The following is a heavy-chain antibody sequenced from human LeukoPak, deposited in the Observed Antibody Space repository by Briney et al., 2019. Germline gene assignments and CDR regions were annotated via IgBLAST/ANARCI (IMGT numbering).Heavy chain of an antibody. CDR2: IHHSGRY. D-gene: IGHD3-3*01. Sequence: LETLSLTCAAYGGSFSNYDWTWIRQPPGKGLEWVGDIHHSGRYNYNPSLKSRITISADTSTKQLSLIQSSVPAADTTVLYCAIGRARVTIFGVALIVLDSWGQGNLVTVSS. J-gene: IGHJ5*01. CDR1: GGSFSNYD. V-gene: IGHV4-34*01. CDR3: AIGRARVTIFGVALIVLDS.